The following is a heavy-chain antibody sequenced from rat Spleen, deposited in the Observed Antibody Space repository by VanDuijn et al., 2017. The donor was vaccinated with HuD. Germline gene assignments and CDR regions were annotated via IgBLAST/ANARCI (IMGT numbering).Heavy chain of an antibody. D-gene: IGHD1-6*01. CDR2: ISLGGGKT. CDR1: GFTFSHFY. Sequence: EVQLVESGGGLVQPGRSMRLSCAASGFTFSHFYMAWVRQAPTKGLEWVASISLGGGKTYSRDSVKGRFTISRDNAKNTLYLQMDSLRSEDTATYYCARHALMYITDPFAYWGQGTLVTVSS. J-gene: IGHJ3*01. V-gene: IGHV5-25*01. CDR3: ARHALMYITDPFAY.